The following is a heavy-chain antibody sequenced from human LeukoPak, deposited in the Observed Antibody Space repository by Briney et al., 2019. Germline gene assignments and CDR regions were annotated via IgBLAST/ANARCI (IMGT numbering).Heavy chain of an antibody. CDR2: INPNSGGT. J-gene: IGHJ4*02. Sequence: ASVKVSCKASGYTFTGYYMHRVRQAPGQGLEWMGRINPNSGGTNYAQKFQGRVTMTRDTSISTAYMELSRLRSDDTAVYYCASLNSYGYGYYFDYWGQGTLVTVSS. CDR1: GYTFTGYY. CDR3: ASLNSYGYGYYFDY. V-gene: IGHV1-2*06. D-gene: IGHD5-18*01.